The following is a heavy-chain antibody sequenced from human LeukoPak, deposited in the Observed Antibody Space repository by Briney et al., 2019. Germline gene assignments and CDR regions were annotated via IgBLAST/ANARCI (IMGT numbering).Heavy chain of an antibody. J-gene: IGHJ4*02. CDR2: IYYSGST. CDR3: ARHRGSGSYLGMKYYFDY. Sequence: PSETLSLTCTVSGGSISSYYWSWIRQPPGKGLEWIGYIYYSGSTNYNPTHKSRVTISVDTSKNQFSLKLSSVTAADTAVYYCARHRGSGSYLGMKYYFDYWGQGTLVTVSS. D-gene: IGHD3-10*01. CDR1: GGSISSYY. V-gene: IGHV4-59*08.